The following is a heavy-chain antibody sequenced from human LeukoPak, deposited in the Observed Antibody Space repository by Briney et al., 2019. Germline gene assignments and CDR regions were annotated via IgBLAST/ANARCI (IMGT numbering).Heavy chain of an antibody. V-gene: IGHV3-23*01. CDR1: GFTFSSYA. D-gene: IGHD2-15*01. J-gene: IGHJ4*02. CDR3: AKAPVTSCRGAFCYPLDS. Sequence: GGSLRLSCAASGFTFSSYAMSWVRQAPGKGLEWVSAISSSDDGTYHAGSVRGRFTISRDSSKNTLYLQMNNLRTEDAAIYYCAKAPVTSCRGAFCYPLDSWGQGTLVTVSS. CDR2: ISSSDDGT.